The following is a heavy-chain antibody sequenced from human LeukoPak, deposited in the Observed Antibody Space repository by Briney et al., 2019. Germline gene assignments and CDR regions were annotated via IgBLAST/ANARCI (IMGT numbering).Heavy chain of an antibody. J-gene: IGHJ4*02. CDR1: GFTFRSYW. V-gene: IGHV3-7*01. D-gene: IGHD5-12*01. CDR2: TKPDGSAE. Sequence: GGSLRLSCAASGFTFRSYWMGWVRQAPGKGLEWVANTKPDGSAEYYADSVRGRFTTSRDNANNFLYLQMNSLRAEDTAVYYCAREGGLNTNFDYWGQGTLVTVSS. CDR3: AREGGLNTNFDY.